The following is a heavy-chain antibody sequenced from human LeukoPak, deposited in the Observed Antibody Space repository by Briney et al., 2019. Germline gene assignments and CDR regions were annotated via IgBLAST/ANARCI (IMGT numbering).Heavy chain of an antibody. Sequence: ASVKVSCKASGYTFTGYYMHWVRQAPGQGLEWMGRINPNSGGTNYAQKFQGRVTMTRDTSISTAYMELSSLRSEDTAVYYCARVGVGDYWFDPWGQGTLVTVSS. CDR1: GYTFTGYY. D-gene: IGHD4-17*01. CDR2: INPNSGGT. J-gene: IGHJ5*02. V-gene: IGHV1-2*06. CDR3: ARVGVGDYWFDP.